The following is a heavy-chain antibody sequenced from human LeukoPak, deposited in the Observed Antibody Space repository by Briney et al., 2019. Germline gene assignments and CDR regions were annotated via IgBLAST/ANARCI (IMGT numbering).Heavy chain of an antibody. CDR1: GSSISSGSYY. J-gene: IGHJ4*02. Sequence: SETLSLTCTVSGSSISSGSYYWSWIRQPAGKGLEWIGRIYTSGSTNYNPSLKSRVTMSIDTSKNEFSLKLSSVTAADTAVYYCARDYPLVGCFDYWGQGTLVTVSS. CDR2: IYTSGST. CDR3: ARDYPLVGCFDY. V-gene: IGHV4-61*02. D-gene: IGHD1-26*01.